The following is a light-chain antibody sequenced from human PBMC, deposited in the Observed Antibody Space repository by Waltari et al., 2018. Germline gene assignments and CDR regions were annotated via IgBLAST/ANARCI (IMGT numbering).Light chain of an antibody. CDR2: GAS. Sequence: EIVMTQSPATLSVSPGERATLSCRASQSVSSNLAWFQQKPGQAPRLLIFGASTRATDIPARFSGSGSGTEFTLTISSLQSEDSAVYYCQQYNKWWTFGQGTKVEVK. V-gene: IGKV3-15*01. J-gene: IGKJ1*01. CDR1: QSVSSN. CDR3: QQYNKWWT.